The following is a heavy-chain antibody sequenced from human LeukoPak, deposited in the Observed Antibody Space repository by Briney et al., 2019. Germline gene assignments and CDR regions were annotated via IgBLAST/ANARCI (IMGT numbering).Heavy chain of an antibody. D-gene: IGHD3-10*01. CDR1: GFTFGSYA. Sequence: GGSLRLSCATSGFTFGSYAMTWVRQAPGKGLEWASGITGVGNTPYYADSVKGRFTISRDNSKNTLYLQMNSLRGEDTAAYYCAKDAVRGSGRINWFDSWGQGTLVTVSS. CDR2: ITGVGNTP. J-gene: IGHJ5*01. V-gene: IGHV3-23*01. CDR3: AKDAVRGSGRINWFDS.